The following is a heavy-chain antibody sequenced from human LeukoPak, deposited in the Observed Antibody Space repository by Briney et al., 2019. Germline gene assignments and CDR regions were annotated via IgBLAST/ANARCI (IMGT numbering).Heavy chain of an antibody. D-gene: IGHD6-13*01. CDR1: GFTFNSFA. V-gene: IGHV3-23*01. CDR3: AKEGRLRSSWSFDF. J-gene: IGHJ4*02. CDR2: ISGSDRTT. Sequence: PGGSLRLSCAASGFTFNSFAMSWVRQAPGKGLEWVSGISGSDRTTYYADSVKGRFTISRDNSKNTLYLQMNTLRVEDTAVYYCAKEGRLRSSWSFDFWGQGILVIVSS.